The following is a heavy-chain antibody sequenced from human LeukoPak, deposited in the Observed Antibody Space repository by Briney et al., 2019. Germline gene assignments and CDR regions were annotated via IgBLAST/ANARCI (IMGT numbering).Heavy chain of an antibody. V-gene: IGHV3-48*01. D-gene: IGHD6-13*01. CDR1: GFTFSTFS. CDR2: ISSTSNTI. Sequence: GGSLRLSCAASGFTFSTFSMDWVRQAPGRGLQWLSYISSTSNTIYYADSLKGRFTISRDNAKNSLYLQIDSLSVEDTAVYYCARMGLAAAGVDYWGQGTLVTVSS. CDR3: ARMGLAAAGVDY. J-gene: IGHJ4*02.